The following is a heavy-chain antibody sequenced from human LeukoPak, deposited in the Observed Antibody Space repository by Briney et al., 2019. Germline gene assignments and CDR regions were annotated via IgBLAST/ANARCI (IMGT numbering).Heavy chain of an antibody. J-gene: IGHJ4*02. CDR1: GGSISSSSAY. CDR2: IYYSGST. Sequence: PSETLSLTCTVSGGSISSSSAYWGWIRQPPGKGREWIGSIYYSGSTYYNASLKSRVTISVDTSKNQFSLKLSSVTAADTAVYYRARHLSSGWNGVRYWGQGTLVTVSS. CDR3: ARHLSSGWNGVRY. V-gene: IGHV4-39*01. D-gene: IGHD6-19*01.